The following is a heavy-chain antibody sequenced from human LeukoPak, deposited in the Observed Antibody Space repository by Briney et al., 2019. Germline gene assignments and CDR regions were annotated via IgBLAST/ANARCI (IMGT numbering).Heavy chain of an antibody. Sequence: SETLSLTCAVSGYSISSGYYWGWIRQPPGKGLEWIGSIYHSGSTYYNPSLKSGVTISLVTSKTQPSLPLSSVTAPDTAVYYCARHAYSSSWYLRYWRQGTLVTVSS. CDR3: ARHAYSSSWYLRY. D-gene: IGHD6-13*01. CDR1: GYSISSGYY. J-gene: IGHJ4*02. CDR2: IYHSGST. V-gene: IGHV4-38-2*01.